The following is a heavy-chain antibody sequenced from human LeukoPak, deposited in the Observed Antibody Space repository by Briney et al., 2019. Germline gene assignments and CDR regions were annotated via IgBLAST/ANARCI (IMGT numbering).Heavy chain of an antibody. Sequence: GGSLRLPRAASGFHLSTYWMHWVRPAPRKRPVWVSRISPDARDTISADSVKGRLTMSRDNDTNTLYLQLSSRRAEDTAVFYCVRAVAGKGSIDYWGQGTPVTASS. CDR1: GFHLSTYW. V-gene: IGHV3-74*01. CDR2: ISPDARDT. D-gene: IGHD6-19*01. CDR3: VRAVAGKGSIDY. J-gene: IGHJ4*02.